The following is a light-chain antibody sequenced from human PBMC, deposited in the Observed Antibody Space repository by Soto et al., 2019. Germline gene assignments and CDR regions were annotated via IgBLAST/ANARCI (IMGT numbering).Light chain of an antibody. J-gene: IGLJ1*01. Sequence: QSALTQPASVSGSPGQSITISCSGTTSDVGGYNLVSWYQQHTAKAPKLLIYEGTQRPSGVSSRFSGSESGNTASLTISGLQAEDEADYYCCSYASSSSYVFGTGTKLTVL. CDR3: CSYASSSSYV. V-gene: IGLV2-23*01. CDR2: EGT. CDR1: TSDVGGYNL.